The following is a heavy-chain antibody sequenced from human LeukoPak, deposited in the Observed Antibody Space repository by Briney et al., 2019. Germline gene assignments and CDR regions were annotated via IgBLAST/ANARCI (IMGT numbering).Heavy chain of an antibody. Sequence: SETLSLTCTVSGGSISSGGYYWSWIRQHPEKGLEWIGYIYYSGSTYYNPSLKSRVTISVDTSKNQFSLKLSSVTAADTAVYYCARVYSYGSYYFDYWGQGTLVTVSS. V-gene: IGHV4-31*03. J-gene: IGHJ4*02. CDR2: IYYSGST. CDR3: ARVYSYGSYYFDY. D-gene: IGHD5-18*01. CDR1: GGSISSGGYY.